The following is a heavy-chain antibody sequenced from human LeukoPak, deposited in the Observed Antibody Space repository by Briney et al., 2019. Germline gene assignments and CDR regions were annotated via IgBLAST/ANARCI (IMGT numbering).Heavy chain of an antibody. V-gene: IGHV3-30*14. CDR3: ARDLWYENAFDI. CDR1: GFTFSSYA. J-gene: IGHJ3*02. D-gene: IGHD6-13*01. Sequence: GGSLRLSCAASGFTFSSYAMHWVRQAPGKGLEWVAVISYDGSNKYYADSVKGRFTISRDNSKNTLYLQMNSLRAEDTAVYYCARDLWYENAFDIWGQGTMVTVSS. CDR2: ISYDGSNK.